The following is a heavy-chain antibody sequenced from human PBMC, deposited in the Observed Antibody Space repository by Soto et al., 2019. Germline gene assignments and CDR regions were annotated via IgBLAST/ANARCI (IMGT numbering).Heavy chain of an antibody. Sequence: QVQLLQSGAEVKKPGSSVKVSCKASGATFSSFAFSWVRQDPGQGLEWMGVIIPIFDTLSYAQKFQGRVTITADESTRTAYIELNILTSDDTAVYYCASPLKWSGYYIAFDYCGQGTLGIVSS. CDR1: GATFSSFA. CDR3: ASPLKWSGYYIAFDY. D-gene: IGHD3-3*01. CDR2: IIPIFDTL. J-gene: IGHJ4*02. V-gene: IGHV1-69*01.